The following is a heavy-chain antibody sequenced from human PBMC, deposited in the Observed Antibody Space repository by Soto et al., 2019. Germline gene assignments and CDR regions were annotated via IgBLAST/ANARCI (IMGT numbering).Heavy chain of an antibody. J-gene: IGHJ4*02. V-gene: IGHV4-39*01. Sequence: QLQLQESGPGLVKPSETLSLACTVSGGSISSSTYYWGWIRQPPGKGLEWIGSIFYRGSTYYNPSLKSRVTISVDTSKQQFSLQLTSVTAADTAVYFCARHANIAAAAPGRYWGQGTLVTVSS. D-gene: IGHD6-13*01. CDR2: IFYRGST. CDR3: ARHANIAAAAPGRY. CDR1: GGSISSSTYY.